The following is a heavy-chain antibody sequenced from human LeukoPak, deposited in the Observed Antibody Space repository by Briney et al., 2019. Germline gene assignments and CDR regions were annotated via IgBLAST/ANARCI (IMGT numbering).Heavy chain of an antibody. CDR3: AREGPRGNSQFDY. CDR2: IWYDGSNK. CDR1: GFTFSNYG. D-gene: IGHD2/OR15-2a*01. V-gene: IGHV3-33*01. Sequence: GGSLRLSCVASGFTFSNYGMHWVRQAPGKGLEWVALIWYDGSNKYYTDSVKGRLTISRDNSKDTLFLQMNSLRAEDTAVYYCAREGPRGNSQFDYWGQGTLVTVST. J-gene: IGHJ4*02.